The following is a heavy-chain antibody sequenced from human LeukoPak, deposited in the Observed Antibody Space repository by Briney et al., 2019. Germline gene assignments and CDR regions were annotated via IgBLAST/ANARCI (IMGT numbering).Heavy chain of an antibody. J-gene: IGHJ4*02. CDR2: ISPSGGST. CDR3: ARSPGSSVPHSYDFHDY. Sequence: ASVKVSCKASGYTFTSYYMHWVRQAPGQGLERMGIISPSGGSTSYAQKFQGRVTMTRDTSTSTVYMELSSLRSEDTAVYYCARSPGSSVPHSYDFHDYWGQGTLVTVSS. D-gene: IGHD3-3*01. CDR1: GYTFTSYY. V-gene: IGHV1-46*03.